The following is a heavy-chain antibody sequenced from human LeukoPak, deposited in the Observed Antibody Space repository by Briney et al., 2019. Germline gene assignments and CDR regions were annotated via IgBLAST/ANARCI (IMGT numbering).Heavy chain of an antibody. CDR2: IYYSGST. CDR1: GGSISSSSYY. CDR3: ARWPPRLGQDY. J-gene: IGHJ4*02. V-gene: IGHV4-39*01. Sequence: SETLSLTCTVSGGSISSSSYYWGWIRQPPGQGLEWIGSIYYSGSTYYNPSLKSRVTISVDTSKNQFSLKLSSVTAADTAVYYCARWPPRLGQDYWGQGTLVTVSS. D-gene: IGHD3-16*01.